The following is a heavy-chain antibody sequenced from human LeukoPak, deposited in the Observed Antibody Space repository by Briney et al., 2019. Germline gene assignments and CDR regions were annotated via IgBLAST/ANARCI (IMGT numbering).Heavy chain of an antibody. CDR3: ARDRAGAPHFDY. CDR1: GGSISSGSYY. Sequence: SETLSLTCTVSGGSISSGSYYWSWIRQPAGKGLEWIGRIYTSGSTNYNPSLKSRVTISVDTSKNQFSLKLSSVTAADTAVYYCARDRAGAPHFDYWGQGTLVTVSS. D-gene: IGHD1-26*01. J-gene: IGHJ4*02. CDR2: IYTSGST. V-gene: IGHV4-61*02.